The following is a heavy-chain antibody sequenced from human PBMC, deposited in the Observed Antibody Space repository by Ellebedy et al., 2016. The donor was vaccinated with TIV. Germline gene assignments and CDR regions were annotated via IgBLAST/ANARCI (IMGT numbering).Heavy chain of an antibody. J-gene: IGHJ6*02. CDR3: AKDYSGLRGLDV. CDR2: ISSSTTYT. V-gene: IGHV3-11*05. CDR1: GFTFSDYY. Sequence: GESLKISCAASGFTFSDYYMSWIRQAPGKGLEWISYISSSTTYTNYADSVKGRFTISRDNAKNSLYLRMNSLRAEDTAVYYCAKDYSGLRGLDVWGQGTTVTVSS. D-gene: IGHD5-12*01.